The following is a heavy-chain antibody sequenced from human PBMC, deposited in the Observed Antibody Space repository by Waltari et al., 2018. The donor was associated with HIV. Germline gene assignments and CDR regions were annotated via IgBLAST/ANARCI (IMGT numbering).Heavy chain of an antibody. CDR1: GGSLSGFL. CDR2: IVDDGTT. CDR3: ARLEALLPGVVIVRDV. D-gene: IGHD3-3*01. V-gene: IGHV4-34*02. Sequence: VQLEQWGTGLLKPSETLSLTCAVYGGSLSGFLWSWVRQPPGKGLEWIGDIVDDGTTNYNPALKSRATVSITGSKNQFSRKLNSMTAADTCVYYCARLEALLPGVVIVRDVWGQGTLVTVSS. J-gene: IGHJ4*02.